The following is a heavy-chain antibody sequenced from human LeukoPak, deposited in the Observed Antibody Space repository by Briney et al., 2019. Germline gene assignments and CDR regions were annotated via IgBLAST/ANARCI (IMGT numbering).Heavy chain of an antibody. Sequence: SETLSLTCAVYGGSFSGYYWSWIRQPPGKGLEWIGEINHSGSTNYNPSLKSRVTISVDTSKNQFSLKLSSVTAAGTAVYYCARGRGSSGWPFDYWGQGTLVTVSS. J-gene: IGHJ4*02. CDR3: ARGRGSSGWPFDY. CDR1: GGSFSGYY. V-gene: IGHV4-34*01. D-gene: IGHD6-19*01. CDR2: INHSGST.